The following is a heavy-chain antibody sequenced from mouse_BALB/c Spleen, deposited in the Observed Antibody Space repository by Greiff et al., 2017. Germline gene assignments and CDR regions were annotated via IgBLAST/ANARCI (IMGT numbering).Heavy chain of an antibody. Sequence: QVQLQQSGAELAKPGASVKMSCKASGYTFTSYWMHWVQQRPGQGLEWIGYINPSTGYTEYNQKFKDKATLTADKSSSTAYMQLSSLTSEDAAVYYCARGGWYFDVWGAGTTVTVSS. J-gene: IGHJ1*01. CDR1: GYTFTSYW. V-gene: IGHV1-7*01. CDR3: ARGGWYFDV. CDR2: INPSTGYT.